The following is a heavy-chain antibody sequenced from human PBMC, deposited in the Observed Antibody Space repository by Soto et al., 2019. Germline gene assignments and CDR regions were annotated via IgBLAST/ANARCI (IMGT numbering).Heavy chain of an antibody. Sequence: SVKVSCKASGGTFSSYAISWVRQAPGQGLEWMGGIIPIFGTANYAQKFQGRVTITADESTSTAYMELSSLRSEDTAVYYCARGPIDYYDSSGYWWGMDVWGQGTTVTVSS. D-gene: IGHD3-22*01. V-gene: IGHV1-69*13. CDR2: IIPIFGTA. J-gene: IGHJ6*02. CDR1: GGTFSSYA. CDR3: ARGPIDYYDSSGYWWGMDV.